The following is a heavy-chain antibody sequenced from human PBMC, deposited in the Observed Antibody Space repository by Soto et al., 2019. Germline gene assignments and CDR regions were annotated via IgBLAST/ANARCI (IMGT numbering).Heavy chain of an antibody. V-gene: IGHV1-18*01. CDR1: GYTFTSYA. D-gene: IGHD3-10*02. CDR2: INAYNGNT. J-gene: IGHJ6*02. Sequence: GASVKVSCKASGYTFTSYAMHWVRQAPGQGLEWMGWINAYNGNTNYAQKLQGRGTMTTDTSTSTAYMELRSLISDDTAVYYCARAEDGRGKGYYYYGMDVWGQGTTVTVSS. CDR3: ARAEDGRGKGYYYYGMDV.